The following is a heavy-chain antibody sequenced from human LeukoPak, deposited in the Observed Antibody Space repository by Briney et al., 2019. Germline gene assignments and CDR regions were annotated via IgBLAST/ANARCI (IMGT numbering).Heavy chain of an antibody. Sequence: GGSLRLSCAASGFTFSSYAMSWVRQAPGKGLEWISAISGSGGSLYYADSVKGRFTISRDSSKNTLYLQMNSLRAEDTAVYYCAVHVWGTLDYWGQGTLVTVSS. CDR2: ISGSGGSL. D-gene: IGHD3-16*01. J-gene: IGHJ4*02. CDR1: GFTFSSYA. V-gene: IGHV3-23*01. CDR3: AVHVWGTLDY.